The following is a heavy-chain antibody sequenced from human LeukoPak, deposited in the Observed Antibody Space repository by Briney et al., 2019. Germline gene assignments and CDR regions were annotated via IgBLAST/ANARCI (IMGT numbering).Heavy chain of an antibody. D-gene: IGHD3/OR15-3a*01. CDR2: TRNKANSYTT. V-gene: IGHV3-72*01. CDR3: ARVDLRPYYYYYYGMDV. J-gene: IGHJ6*02. Sequence: GGSLRLSCAASGFTFSDHYMDWVRQAPGKGLEWVGRTRNKANSYTTEYAASVKGRFTISRDDSKNSLYLQMNSLKTEDTAVYYCARVDLRPYYYYYYGMDVWGQGTTVTVSS. CDR1: GFTFSDHY.